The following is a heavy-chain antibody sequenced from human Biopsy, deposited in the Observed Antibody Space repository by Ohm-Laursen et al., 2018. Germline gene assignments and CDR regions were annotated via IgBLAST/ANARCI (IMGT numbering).Heavy chain of an antibody. CDR2: IYNTETT. Sequence: SDTLSLTCTVSGGSISSSTTYYWAWLRQPPGKGLEWIGSIYNTETTFYNPSLKSRVTISVDTSTNQFPLKVSSVTAADTALYFCARHPTGFWFDPWGHGTLVTVSS. J-gene: IGHJ5*02. CDR3: ARHPTGFWFDP. V-gene: IGHV4-39*01. CDR1: GGSISSSTTYY.